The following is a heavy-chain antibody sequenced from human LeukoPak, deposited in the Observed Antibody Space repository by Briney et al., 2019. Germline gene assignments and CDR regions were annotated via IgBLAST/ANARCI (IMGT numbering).Heavy chain of an antibody. CDR1: GGSISSSSYY. CDR3: ASVVVVAATLGGFDP. J-gene: IGHJ5*02. D-gene: IGHD2-15*01. CDR2: IYYSGST. Sequence: PSETLSLTCTVSGGSISSSSYYWGWFRQPQGKGLEWIGSIYYSGSTYYNPSLKSRVTISVDTSKNQFSLKLSSVTAADTAVYYCASVVVVAATLGGFDPWGQGTLVTVSS. V-gene: IGHV4-39*01.